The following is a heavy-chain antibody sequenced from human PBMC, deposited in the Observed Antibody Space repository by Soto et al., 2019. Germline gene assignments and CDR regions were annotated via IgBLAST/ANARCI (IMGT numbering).Heavy chain of an antibody. CDR2: ISSSSSTI. J-gene: IGHJ6*03. CDR3: ARLGGFQATSMDV. CDR1: GFTFSSYS. D-gene: IGHD3-3*01. Sequence: EVQLVESGGGLVQPGGSLRLSCAASGFTFSSYSMNWVRQAPGKGLEWVSYISSSSSTIYYADSVKGRFTISRDNAKNSLYLQMNSLRAEDTAVYYCARLGGFQATSMDVWGKGTTVTVSS. V-gene: IGHV3-48*01.